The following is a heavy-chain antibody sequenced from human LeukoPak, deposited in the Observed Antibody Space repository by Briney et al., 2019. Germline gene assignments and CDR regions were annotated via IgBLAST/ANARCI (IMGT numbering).Heavy chain of an antibody. Sequence: GGSLRLSCAASGFTFSNAWMSWVRQAPGKGLEWVGRIKSKTDGGTTDYAAPVKGRFTISRDDSKNTLYLQMNSLKTEATAVYYCTTDDLSGSLDYWGQGTLVTVSS. CDR2: IKSKTDGGTT. D-gene: IGHD3-22*01. J-gene: IGHJ4*02. V-gene: IGHV3-15*01. CDR1: GFTFSNAW. CDR3: TTDDLSGSLDY.